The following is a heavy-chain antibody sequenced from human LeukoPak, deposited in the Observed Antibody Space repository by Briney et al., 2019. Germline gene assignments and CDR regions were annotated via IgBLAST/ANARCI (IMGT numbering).Heavy chain of an antibody. Sequence: GRSLRLSCAASGFTFDNYAMHWVRQAPGKGLEWVSGISWNSGSIGYADSVKGRFTISGDNAKNSLYLQMNSLRAEDTALYYCAKERYCSSTSCYGPSDYWGQGTLVTVSS. CDR1: GFTFDNYA. CDR3: AKERYCSSTSCYGPSDY. CDR2: ISWNSGSI. V-gene: IGHV3-9*01. D-gene: IGHD2-2*01. J-gene: IGHJ4*02.